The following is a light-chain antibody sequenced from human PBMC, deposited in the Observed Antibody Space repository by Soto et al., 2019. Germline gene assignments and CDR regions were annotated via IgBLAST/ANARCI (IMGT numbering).Light chain of an antibody. CDR3: QQRSNWQGIT. CDR1: QNVITN. J-gene: IGKJ5*01. Sequence: EIVMTQSPATLSVSPGERATLSWRASQNVITNLAWYQQKPGQAPRLLIYDASTRATGLPGRFSGSGSGTDFTLTISSLEPEDFAVYYCQQRSNWQGITFGQGTRLEIK. CDR2: DAS. V-gene: IGKV3D-11*02.